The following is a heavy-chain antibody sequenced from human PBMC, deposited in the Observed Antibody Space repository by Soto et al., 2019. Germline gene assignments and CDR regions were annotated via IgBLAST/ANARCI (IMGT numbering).Heavy chain of an antibody. Sequence: GSLRLSCAASGFTFSSYAMSCVRQAPGKGLEWVSAISGSGGSTYYADSVKGRFTISRDNSKNTLYLQMNSLRAEDTAVYYCAKDRRSSSWYDRTDYWGQGTLVTVSS. CDR1: GFTFSSYA. CDR2: ISGSGGST. J-gene: IGHJ4*02. V-gene: IGHV3-23*01. D-gene: IGHD6-13*01. CDR3: AKDRRSSSWYDRTDY.